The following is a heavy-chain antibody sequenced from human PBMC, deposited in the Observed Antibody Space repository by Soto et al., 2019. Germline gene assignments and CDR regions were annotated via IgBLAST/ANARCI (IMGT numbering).Heavy chain of an antibody. CDR3: AREEGFCKSGTCPGWLDP. D-gene: IGHD2-15*01. CDR2: INPINGVT. V-gene: IGHV1-2*02. J-gene: IGHJ5*02. Sequence: ASVKVSCKTSGYTFTGYYLHWVRQAPGQGLEWMGWINPINGVTNFAQKFQGRVTLTRDTTIKIVYMELTNLRPNDTAVYYCAREEGFCKSGTCPGWLDPWGQGALVTVSS. CDR1: GYTFTGYY.